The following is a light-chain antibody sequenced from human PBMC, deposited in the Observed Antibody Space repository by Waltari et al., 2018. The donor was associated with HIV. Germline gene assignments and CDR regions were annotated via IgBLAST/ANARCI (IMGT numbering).Light chain of an antibody. CDR3: QYYNKWRRT. J-gene: IGKJ1*01. CDR1: QNVITN. CDR2: GAS. Sequence: TQSPSTLSVSRGQSVTLSCTASQNVITNLALYQQKPGQAPRLLIYGASTRATGIPPRFSGGGSGTEFTLNIASLQSEEFTFDYCQYYNKWRRTFGQGTKVEVK. V-gene: IGKV3-15*01.